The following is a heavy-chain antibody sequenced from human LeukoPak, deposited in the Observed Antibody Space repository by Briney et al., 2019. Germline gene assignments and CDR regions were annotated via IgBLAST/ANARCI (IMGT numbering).Heavy chain of an antibody. CDR1: GGSISSGSYY. D-gene: IGHD4-23*01. Sequence: SQTLSLTCTVSGGSISSGSYYWSWIRQPAGKGLEWIGRIYTSGSTNYNPSLKSRVTISVDTSKNQFSLKLSSVTAADTAVYYCASADGAYVGNLHYFDYWGQGTLVTVSS. CDR3: ASADGAYVGNLHYFDY. CDR2: IYTSGST. V-gene: IGHV4-61*02. J-gene: IGHJ4*02.